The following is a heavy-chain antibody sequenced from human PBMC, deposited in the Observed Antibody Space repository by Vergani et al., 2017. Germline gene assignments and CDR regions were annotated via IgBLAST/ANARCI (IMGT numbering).Heavy chain of an antibody. CDR2: IYYSGST. D-gene: IGHD3-3*01. CDR1: GGSISSGGYY. Sequence: QVQLQESGPGLVKPSQTLSLTCTVSGGSISSGGYYWSWIRQHPGKGLEWIGYIYYSGSTYYNPSLKSRVTISVDTSKNQFSLKLSSVTAADTAVYYCAREGRFWSGYIPVNYYYYMDVWGKGTTVTVSS. CDR3: AREGRFWSGYIPVNYYYYMDV. V-gene: IGHV4-31*03. J-gene: IGHJ6*03.